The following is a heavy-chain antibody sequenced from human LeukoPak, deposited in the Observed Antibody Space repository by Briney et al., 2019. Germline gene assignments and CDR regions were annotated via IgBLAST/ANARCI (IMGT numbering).Heavy chain of an antibody. CDR1: GFTFSTYA. Sequence: GGSLRLSRAASGFTFSTYAISWVRQAPGKGLEWLSVISGRANSAYYADSVKGRFTISRDNSQNTVSLQMNSLRAEDTAVYFCAKDMVWAHYYFDCWGQGTVVTVSS. CDR2: ISGRANSA. CDR3: AKDMVWAHYYFDC. V-gene: IGHV3-23*01. D-gene: IGHD2-8*01. J-gene: IGHJ4*02.